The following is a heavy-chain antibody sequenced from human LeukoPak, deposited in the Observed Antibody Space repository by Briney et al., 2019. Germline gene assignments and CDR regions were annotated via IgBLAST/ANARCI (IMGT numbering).Heavy chain of an antibody. Sequence: GGSLRLSCAASGFTFNTYSMTWVRQAPGKGLEWLSYISSSSDAIRYADSVKGRFTVSRDNAKNSLYLHMNSLRDEDTAVYYCARENWFKFDYWGQGSLVTVSS. CDR3: ARENWFKFDY. CDR1: GFTFNTYS. CDR2: ISSSSDAI. J-gene: IGHJ4*02. V-gene: IGHV3-48*02. D-gene: IGHD3-10*01.